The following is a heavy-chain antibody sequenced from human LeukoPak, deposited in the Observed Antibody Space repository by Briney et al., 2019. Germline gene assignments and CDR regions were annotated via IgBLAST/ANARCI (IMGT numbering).Heavy chain of an antibody. CDR3: AAQTDTAMAVGDY. V-gene: IGHV3-48*01. J-gene: IGHJ4*02. Sequence: GGSLRLSCAASGFTFSSYSMNWVRQAPGKGLEWVSYISSSSSTIYYADPVKGRFTISRDNAKNSLYLQMNSLRAEDTAVYYCAAQTDTAMAVGDYWGQGTLVTVSS. D-gene: IGHD5-18*01. CDR1: GFTFSSYS. CDR2: ISSSSSTI.